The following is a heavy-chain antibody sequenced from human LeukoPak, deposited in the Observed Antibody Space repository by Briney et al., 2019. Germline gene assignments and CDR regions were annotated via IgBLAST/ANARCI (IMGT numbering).Heavy chain of an antibody. CDR2: INHSGST. V-gene: IGHV4-34*01. CDR3: ARGEMVVVTAFDY. D-gene: IGHD3-22*01. Sequence: GSLRLSCAASGFTFSSYWMSWIRQPPGKGLEWIGEINHSGSTNSNPSLKSRVTISVDTSKNQFSLKLSSVTAADTAVYYCARGEMVVVTAFDYWGQGTLVTVSS. CDR1: GFTFSSYW. J-gene: IGHJ4*02.